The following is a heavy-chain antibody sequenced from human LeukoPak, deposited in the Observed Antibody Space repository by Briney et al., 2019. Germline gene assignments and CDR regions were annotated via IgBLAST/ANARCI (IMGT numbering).Heavy chain of an antibody. D-gene: IGHD3-10*01. J-gene: IGHJ4*02. CDR3: ARDPRGKSMVRGVIPFDY. Sequence: SETLSLTCTVSGYSISSGYYWGWIRQPPGKGLEWIGSIYHSGSTYYNPSLKSRVTISVDTSKNQFSLKLSSVTAADTAVYYCARDPRGKSMVRGVIPFDYWGQGTLVTVSS. CDR2: IYHSGST. CDR1: GYSISSGYY. V-gene: IGHV4-38-2*02.